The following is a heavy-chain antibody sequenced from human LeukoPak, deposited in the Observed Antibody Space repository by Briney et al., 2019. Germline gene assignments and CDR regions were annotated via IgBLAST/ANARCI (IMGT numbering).Heavy chain of an antibody. V-gene: IGHV3-11*04. CDR2: ISSSASTI. CDR3: ARDYYYYHMDV. Sequence: PGGSLRLSCAASGFTFDDYAMHWVRQAPGKGLEWVSYISSSASTIYYADSVKGRFTISRDNAKNSLYLQMNSLRAEDTAVYYCARDYYYYHMDVWGKGTTVTVSS. CDR1: GFTFDDYA. J-gene: IGHJ6*03.